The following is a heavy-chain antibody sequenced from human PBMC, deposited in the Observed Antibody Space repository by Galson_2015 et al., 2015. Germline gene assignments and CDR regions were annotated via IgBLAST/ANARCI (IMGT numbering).Heavy chain of an antibody. V-gene: IGHV1-46*01. D-gene: IGHD2-21*01. CDR3: ARICGGDCSGY. CDR2: INPSDGST. Sequence: SCKASGYTFTSYYMHWVRQAPGLGLEWMGIINPSDGSTSYAQKFQGRITMTRDTSTSTVYMELSSLRSEDTAVYYCARICGGDCSGYWGQGTLVTVSS. CDR1: GYTFTSYY. J-gene: IGHJ4*02.